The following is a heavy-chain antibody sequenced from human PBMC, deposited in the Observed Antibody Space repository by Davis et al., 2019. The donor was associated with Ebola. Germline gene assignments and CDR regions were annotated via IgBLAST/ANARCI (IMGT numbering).Heavy chain of an antibody. CDR3: AKAARSSGWLRETWLPDY. CDR1: GYTFSAYV. CDR2: IIAGNGNT. Sequence: AASVKVSCKTSGYTFSAYVIHWVRQAPGQGLEWMGWIIAGNGNTKYSQKFQDRITLTRDTSATTAYMELFSLRSEDTAVHYCAKAARSSGWLRETWLPDYWGHGTQVTVSS. D-gene: IGHD6-19*01. V-gene: IGHV1-3*01. J-gene: IGHJ4*01.